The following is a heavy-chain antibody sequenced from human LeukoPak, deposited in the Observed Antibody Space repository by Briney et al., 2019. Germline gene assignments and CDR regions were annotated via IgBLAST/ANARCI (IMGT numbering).Heavy chain of an antibody. Sequence: KPSETLSLTCTVSGGSISSSSYYWGWIRQPPGKGLEWIGSIYYSGSTYYNPSLKSRVTISVDTSKNQFPLKLSSVTAADTAVYYCAFNRFGYSSWFDPWGQGTLVTVSS. CDR1: GGSISSSSYY. J-gene: IGHJ5*02. CDR2: IYYSGST. CDR3: AFNRFGYSSWFDP. V-gene: IGHV4-39*01. D-gene: IGHD5-18*01.